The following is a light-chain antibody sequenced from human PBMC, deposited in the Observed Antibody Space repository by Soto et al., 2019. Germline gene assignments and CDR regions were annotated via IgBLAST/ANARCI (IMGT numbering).Light chain of an antibody. CDR3: QHYNNWPLT. CDR2: GAS. Sequence: EIVMTQSPATLSVSPGERATLSCRASQSVSSNLAWYQQKPGQAPRLLIYGASTRATGFPARLSGSGSGTEFTLTISSLQSEDFAVYYCQHYNNWPLTFGGGTKVEIK. V-gene: IGKV3-15*01. J-gene: IGKJ4*01. CDR1: QSVSSN.